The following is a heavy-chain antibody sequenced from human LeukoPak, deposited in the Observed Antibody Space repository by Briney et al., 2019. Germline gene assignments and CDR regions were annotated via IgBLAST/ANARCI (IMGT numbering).Heavy chain of an antibody. Sequence: PGGSLRLSCAASGFTFSSYGMHWVRQAPGKGLEWVAVISYDGSNKYYADSVKGRFTISRDNSKNTLYLQMNSLRAEDTAVYYCARAGDEYSGYDYPFFDYWGQGTLVTVSS. CDR1: GFTFSSYG. V-gene: IGHV3-30*03. D-gene: IGHD5-12*01. CDR3: ARAGDEYSGYDYPFFDY. CDR2: ISYDGSNK. J-gene: IGHJ4*02.